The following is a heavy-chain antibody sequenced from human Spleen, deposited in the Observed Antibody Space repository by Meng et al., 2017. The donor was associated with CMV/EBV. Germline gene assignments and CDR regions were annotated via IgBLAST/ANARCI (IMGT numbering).Heavy chain of an antibody. V-gene: IGHV3-21*01. D-gene: IGHD7-27*01. Sequence: RLSSATSGFTFSDFSMNWVRQAPGKGLEWVSFIGSSISYIYYADSVKGRFTISRDNAKNSLYLHMNSLRAEDTAVYYCARETGALDNWGQGTLVTVSS. J-gene: IGHJ4*02. CDR1: GFTFSDFS. CDR3: ARETGALDN. CDR2: IGSSISYI.